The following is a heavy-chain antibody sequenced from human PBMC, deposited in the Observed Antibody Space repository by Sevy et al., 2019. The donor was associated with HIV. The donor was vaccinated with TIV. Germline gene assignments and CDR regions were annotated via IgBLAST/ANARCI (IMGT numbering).Heavy chain of an antibody. V-gene: IGHV3-21*01. CDR2: ISSSSSYI. CDR3: ARALGTVKLGDYWYFDL. D-gene: IGHD7-27*01. CDR1: GFTFSSYS. J-gene: IGHJ2*01. Sequence: GGSLRLSCAASGFTFSSYSMNWVRQAPGKGLEWVSSISSSSSYIYYADSVKGRFTISRDNAKNSLYLQMNSLSAEDTAVNYCARALGTVKLGDYWYFDLWGRGTLVTVSS.